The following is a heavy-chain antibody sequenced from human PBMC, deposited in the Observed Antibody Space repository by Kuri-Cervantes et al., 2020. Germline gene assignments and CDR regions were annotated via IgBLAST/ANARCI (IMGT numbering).Heavy chain of an antibody. CDR2: IYYSGST. D-gene: IGHD6-13*01. CDR1: GGSISSSTYY. CDR3: ARANFWYGNYFDY. J-gene: IGHJ4*02. V-gene: IGHV4-39*07. Sequence: GSLRLSCTVSGGSISSSTYYWGWIRQPPGKGLEWIGSIYYSGSTYYNPSLKSRVTMSVDTSRNQFSLKLSSVTAADTAVYYCARANFWYGNYFDYWGQGTLVTVSS.